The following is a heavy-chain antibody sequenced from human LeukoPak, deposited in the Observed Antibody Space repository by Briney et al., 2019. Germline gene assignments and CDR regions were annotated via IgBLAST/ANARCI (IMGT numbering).Heavy chain of an antibody. CDR1: GGSISSYY. V-gene: IGHV4-59*01. Sequence: PSETLSLTCTVSGGSISSYYWSWIRQPPGKGLEWIGYIYYSGSTNYNPSLKSRVTISVDTSKNQFSLKLSSVTAADTAVYYCARSFLPRYYYDSSGYPADYYYYYMDVWGKGTTVTVSS. J-gene: IGHJ6*03. CDR2: IYYSGST. CDR3: ARSFLPRYYYDSSGYPADYYYYYMDV. D-gene: IGHD3-22*01.